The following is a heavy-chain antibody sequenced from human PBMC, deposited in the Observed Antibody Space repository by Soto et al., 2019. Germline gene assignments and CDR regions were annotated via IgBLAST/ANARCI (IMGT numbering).Heavy chain of an antibody. V-gene: IGHV3-30-3*01. CDR2: ISYDGSNK. CDR3: ARDSTYDSSGYLDY. J-gene: IGHJ4*02. Sequence: GSLRLSCAASGFTFSSYAMHWVRQAPGKGLEWVAVISYDGSNKYYADSVKGRFTISRDNSKNTLYLQMNSLRAEDTAVYYCARDSTYDSSGYLDYWGQGTLVTVSS. CDR1: GFTFSSYA. D-gene: IGHD3-22*01.